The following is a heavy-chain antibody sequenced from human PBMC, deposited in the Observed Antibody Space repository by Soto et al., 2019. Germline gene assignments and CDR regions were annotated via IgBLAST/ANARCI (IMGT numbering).Heavy chain of an antibody. D-gene: IGHD3-16*01. CDR2: ISAGDDST. Sequence: GGSLRLSCAASGFTFSSFAMTWVRQVPGKGLEWVSSISAGDDSTYYADSVKGRFTISRDNAKNSLYLQMNSLRAEDTAVYYCAGEIGGVTDDYWGQGTLVTVSS. CDR1: GFTFSSFA. J-gene: IGHJ4*02. CDR3: AGEIGGVTDDY. V-gene: IGHV3-23*01.